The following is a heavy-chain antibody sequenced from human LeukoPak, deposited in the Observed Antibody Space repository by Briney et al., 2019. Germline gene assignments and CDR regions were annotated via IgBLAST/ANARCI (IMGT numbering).Heavy chain of an antibody. D-gene: IGHD6-25*01. CDR3: AREATSSSGWYIDY. CDR2: VSGPGDNT. Sequence: GGSLRLSCAASGFTFTRYAMKWVRQAPGKGLEWVSTVSGPGDNTYYADSVKGRFTISRDNSKNTVYLQMNSLRAGETAVYYCAREATSSSGWYIDYWGQGTRVTVSS. J-gene: IGHJ4*02. V-gene: IGHV3-23*01. CDR1: GFTFTRYA.